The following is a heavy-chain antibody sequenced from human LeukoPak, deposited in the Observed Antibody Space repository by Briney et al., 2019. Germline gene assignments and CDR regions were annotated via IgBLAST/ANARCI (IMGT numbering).Heavy chain of an antibody. CDR2: ISTDGTTT. J-gene: IGHJ4*02. Sequence: GGSLGLSCAASGFPFRSHWMHWVRQVPGKGLVWVSHISTDGTTTNYADSVKGRFTISRDNAKDTLYLQLNSLRAEDTATYYCARSLGYSSGGWGQGTLVTVSS. CDR1: GFPFRSHW. V-gene: IGHV3-74*01. CDR3: ARSLGYSSGG. D-gene: IGHD2-15*01.